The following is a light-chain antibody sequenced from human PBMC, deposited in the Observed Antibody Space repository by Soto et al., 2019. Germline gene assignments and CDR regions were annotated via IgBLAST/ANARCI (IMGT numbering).Light chain of an antibody. CDR1: QSVSSY. CDR3: QQYGSSPPIT. V-gene: IGKV3-20*01. J-gene: IGKJ5*01. Sequence: EIVLTQSPATLSLSPGERATLSCRASQSVSSYLAWYQQKPGQAPRLLXYADSNRATGIPARFSGSGSGTDFTLTISRLEPEDFAVYYCQQYGSSPPITFGQGTRLEIK. CDR2: ADS.